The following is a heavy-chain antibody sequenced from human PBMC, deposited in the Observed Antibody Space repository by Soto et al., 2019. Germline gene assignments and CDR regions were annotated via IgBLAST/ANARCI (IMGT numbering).Heavy chain of an antibody. V-gene: IGHV1-18*01. Sequence: QVQLVQSGAEVKKPGASVKVSCKASGYTFTSYGISWVRQAPGQGLEWMGWISAYNGNTNYAQKLQGRVTMTTDTSTSTAYMELRRLRSDDTSVYYCAMVFYYYSSGYYPDYWGQGTLVTVSS. CDR3: AMVFYYYSSGYYPDY. CDR1: GYTFTSYG. CDR2: ISAYNGNT. J-gene: IGHJ4*02. D-gene: IGHD3-22*01.